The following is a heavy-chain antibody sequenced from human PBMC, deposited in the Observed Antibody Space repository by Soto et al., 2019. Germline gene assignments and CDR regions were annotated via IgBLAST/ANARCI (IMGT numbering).Heavy chain of an antibody. CDR3: EALTATYCNVSI. Sequence: PSETLALTCTVSGDSITSGGHYWAWIRQHPEKVMEWLGYIHYSGTTDYNPSLKSRLTVSVDTSKNQFSLSLSSVTAADTAIYYCEALTATYCNVSIWGRVTLVTVSS. D-gene: IGHD2-21*02. V-gene: IGHV4-31*03. CDR1: GDSITSGGHY. CDR2: IHYSGTT. J-gene: IGHJ2*01.